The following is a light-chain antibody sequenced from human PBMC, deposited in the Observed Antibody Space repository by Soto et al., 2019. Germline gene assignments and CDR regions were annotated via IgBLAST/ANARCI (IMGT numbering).Light chain of an antibody. CDR2: GAS. Sequence: EMLMTQSPATLSVSTGERATXSCRASQSVSNYLAWYQQIPGQPPRLLIYGASTRATGIPARFSGSGSGTEFTLTISSLQSEDFAVYYCQQYNKWPRTFGQGTKVDI. CDR3: QQYNKWPRT. CDR1: QSVSNY. V-gene: IGKV3-15*01. J-gene: IGKJ1*01.